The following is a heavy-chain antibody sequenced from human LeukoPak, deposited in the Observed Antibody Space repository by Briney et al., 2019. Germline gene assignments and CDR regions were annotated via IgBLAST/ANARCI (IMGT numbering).Heavy chain of an antibody. V-gene: IGHV3-48*03. CDR1: GFTFSSYE. Sequence: GGSLRLSCAASGFTFSSYEMNWVRQAPGKGLEWVSYISSSGSTIYYADSVKGRFTISRDNSKNTLYLQMNSLRAEDTAIYYCAKTLPGSHDASDIWGQGTMVTVSS. J-gene: IGHJ3*02. D-gene: IGHD3-10*01. CDR3: AKTLPGSHDASDI. CDR2: ISSSGSTI.